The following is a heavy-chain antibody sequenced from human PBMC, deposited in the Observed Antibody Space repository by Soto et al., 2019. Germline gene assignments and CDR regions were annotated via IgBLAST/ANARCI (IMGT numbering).Heavy chain of an antibody. CDR2: IYHSGST. Sequence: SETLSHTCTVSGGTISTGGYSWSWIRQPPGKGLEWIGYIYHSGSTYYNPSLKSRVTISVDRSKNQFSLKLSSVTAADTAVYYCARVPDRWGQGTLVTVSS. V-gene: IGHV4-30-2*01. CDR3: ARVPDR. D-gene: IGHD2-2*01. CDR1: GGTISTGGYS. J-gene: IGHJ5*02.